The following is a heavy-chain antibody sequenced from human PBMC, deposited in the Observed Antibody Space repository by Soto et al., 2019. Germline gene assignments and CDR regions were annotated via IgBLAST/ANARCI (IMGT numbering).Heavy chain of an antibody. J-gene: IGHJ3*02. V-gene: IGHV5-10-1*01. CDR3: ARQLGHYDSSGYYYVAFDS. CDR2: IDPSDSYT. CDR1: GYSFTSYW. Sequence: GESLKISCKGSGYSFTSYWISWVRQMPGKGLEWMGRIDPSDSYTNYSPSFQGHVTISADKSISTAYLQWSSLKASDTAMYYCARQLGHYDSSGYYYVAFDSWGQGTMVTVSS. D-gene: IGHD3-22*01.